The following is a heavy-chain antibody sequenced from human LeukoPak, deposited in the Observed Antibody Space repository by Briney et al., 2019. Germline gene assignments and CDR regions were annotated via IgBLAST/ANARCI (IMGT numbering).Heavy chain of an antibody. V-gene: IGHV3-48*01. CDR1: GFGFTTHN. J-gene: IGHJ4*02. CDR3: ARTYGSGSLDY. Sequence: GGSLRLSCAASGFGFTTHNMNWVRQAPGKGLEWISYISGSGEAIFYADSVQGRFTISRGNAKNSIYLQMNTLRAEDTAVYYCARTYGSGSLDYGGQGTLVTVSS. D-gene: IGHD2-15*01. CDR2: ISGSGEAI.